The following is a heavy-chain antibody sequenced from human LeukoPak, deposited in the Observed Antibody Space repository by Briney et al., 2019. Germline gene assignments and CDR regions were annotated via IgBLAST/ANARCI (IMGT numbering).Heavy chain of an antibody. CDR3: ARAHDSNAFDI. CDR2: INHSGST. D-gene: IGHD3-22*01. J-gene: IGHJ3*02. CDR1: GGSFSGYY. V-gene: IGHV4-34*01. Sequence: SETLSLTCAVYGGSFSGYYWSWIRQPPGKGLEWIGEINHSGSTNYNPSLKSRVTISVDRSKNQFSLKLSSVTAADTAVYYCARAHDSNAFDIWGQGTMVTVSS.